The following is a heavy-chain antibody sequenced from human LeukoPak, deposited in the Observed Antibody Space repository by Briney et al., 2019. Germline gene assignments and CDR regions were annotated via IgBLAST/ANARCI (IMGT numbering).Heavy chain of an antibody. CDR2: ISSSSSYI. CDR1: GFTFSSYS. CDR3: ARSPSTVYYYYMDV. J-gene: IGHJ6*03. V-gene: IGHV3-21*01. D-gene: IGHD4-17*01. Sequence: GGSLRLSCAASGFTFSSYSMNWVRQAPGKGLEWVSSISSSSSYIYYADSVKGRFTISRDNAENTLYLQMNSLRAEDTAVYYCARSPSTVYYYYMDVWGKGTTVTVSS.